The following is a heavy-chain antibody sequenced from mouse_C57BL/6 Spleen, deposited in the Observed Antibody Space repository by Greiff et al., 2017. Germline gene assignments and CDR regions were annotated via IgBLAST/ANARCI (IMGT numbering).Heavy chain of an antibody. CDR3: ARSFLPGAMDY. Sequence: VQLQQSGAELARPGASVKMSCKASGYTFTSYTMHWVKQRPGQGLEWIGYINPSSGYTKYNQKFKDKATLTADKSSSTAYMQLSSLTSEDSAVYYCARSFLPGAMDYWGQGTSVTVSS. D-gene: IGHD5-5*01. V-gene: IGHV1-4*01. CDR1: GYTFTSYT. J-gene: IGHJ4*01. CDR2: INPSSGYT.